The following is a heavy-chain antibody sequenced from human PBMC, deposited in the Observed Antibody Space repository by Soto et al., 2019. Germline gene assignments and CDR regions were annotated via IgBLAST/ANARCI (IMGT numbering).Heavy chain of an antibody. D-gene: IGHD2-2*01. CDR2: IYYTGTT. CDR1: GGSVSSSTYY. J-gene: IGHJ5*02. CDR3: ARHTWGRQRGWFDP. Sequence: SETLSLTCSVSGGSVSSSTYYWGWIRQPLGKGLEWIGSIYYTGTTYYNPSLKSRVTISVDTSKNQFSLKLSSVTATDTAVYYCARHTWGRQRGWFDPWGQGTLVTVSS. V-gene: IGHV4-39*01.